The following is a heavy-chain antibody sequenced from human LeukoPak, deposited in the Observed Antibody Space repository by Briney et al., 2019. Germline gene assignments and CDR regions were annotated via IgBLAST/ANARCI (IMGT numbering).Heavy chain of an antibody. CDR2: INDSGRT. D-gene: IGHD1-7*01. V-gene: IGHV4-34*01. Sequence: KTSETLSLTCAVHGGSFSNYYWSWIRQPPGKGLEWIGEINDSGRTSYNPSLMSRVTVSVDTSKKQFSLRLTSVTATDTAVYYCARRWNYGRNYYIDVWGKGATVSGSS. CDR3: ARRWNYGRNYYIDV. CDR1: GGSFSNYY. J-gene: IGHJ6*03.